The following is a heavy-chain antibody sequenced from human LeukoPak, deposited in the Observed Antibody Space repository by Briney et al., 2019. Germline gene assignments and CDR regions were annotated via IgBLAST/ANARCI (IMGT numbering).Heavy chain of an antibody. CDR3: ARDEWYDSSGYPFDY. CDR1: GYTFTGYY. Sequence: GASVKVSCKASGYTFTGYYMHWVRQAPGQGLEWMGWINPNSGGTNYAQKFQGRVTMTRDTSISTAYMELSRLRSDDTAVYYCARDEWYDSSGYPFDYWGQGTLVTVSS. CDR2: INPNSGGT. V-gene: IGHV1-2*02. D-gene: IGHD3-22*01. J-gene: IGHJ4*02.